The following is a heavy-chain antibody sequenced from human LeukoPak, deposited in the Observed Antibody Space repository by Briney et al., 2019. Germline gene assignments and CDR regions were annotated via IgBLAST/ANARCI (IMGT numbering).Heavy chain of an antibody. Sequence: SETLSLTCAVYGGSFSGCYWSWIRQPPGKGLEWIGEINHSGSTNYNPSLKSRVTISVDTSKNQFSLKLSSVTAADTAVYYCARTTVAQYYFDYWGQGTLVTVSS. J-gene: IGHJ4*02. CDR1: GGSFSGCY. V-gene: IGHV4-34*01. D-gene: IGHD4-23*01. CDR2: INHSGST. CDR3: ARTTVAQYYFDY.